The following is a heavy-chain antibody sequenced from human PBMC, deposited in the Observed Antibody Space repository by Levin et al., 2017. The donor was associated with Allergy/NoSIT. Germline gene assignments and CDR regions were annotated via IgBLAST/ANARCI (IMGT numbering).Heavy chain of an antibody. D-gene: IGHD6-19*01. CDR2: IYYSGST. CDR1: GGSISSYY. J-gene: IGHJ4*02. Sequence: GSLRLSCTVSGGSISSYYWSWIRQPPGKGLEWIGYIYYSGSTNYNPSLKSRVTISVDTSKNQFSLKLSSVTAADTAVYYCAGVYSSGWFEDYWGQGTLVTVSS. CDR3: AGVYSSGWFEDY. V-gene: IGHV4-59*01.